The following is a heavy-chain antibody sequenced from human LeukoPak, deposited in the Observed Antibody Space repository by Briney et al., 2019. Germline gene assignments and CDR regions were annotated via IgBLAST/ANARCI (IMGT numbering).Heavy chain of an antibody. V-gene: IGHV4-61*02. Sequence: PSETLSLTCTVSGGSISSGSYYWSWIRQPAGKGLEWIGRIYTSGSTNYNPSLKSRVTISVDTSKNQFSLKLSSVTAADTAVYYCARVRARYCSGGSCYKSAFDIWGQGTMVTVSS. CDR1: GGSISSGSYY. D-gene: IGHD2-15*01. CDR2: IYTSGST. CDR3: ARVRARYCSGGSCYKSAFDI. J-gene: IGHJ3*02.